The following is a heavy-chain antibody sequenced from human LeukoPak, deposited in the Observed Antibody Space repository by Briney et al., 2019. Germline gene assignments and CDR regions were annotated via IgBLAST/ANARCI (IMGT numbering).Heavy chain of an antibody. Sequence: GSLRLSCAASVFTFSVDAIGCGREAPGKGLECGSAISGSGGSTYYPDSVKVRFTISRDNSKNTLYLQMNSLRAEDTAVYYCAKDSSGWSDFDYWGQGTLVTVSS. CDR1: VFTFSVDA. V-gene: IGHV3-23*01. J-gene: IGHJ4*02. CDR3: AKDSSGWSDFDY. CDR2: ISGSGGST. D-gene: IGHD6-19*01.